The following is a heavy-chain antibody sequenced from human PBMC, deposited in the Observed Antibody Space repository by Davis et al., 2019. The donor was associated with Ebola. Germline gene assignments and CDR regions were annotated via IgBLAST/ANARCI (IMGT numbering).Heavy chain of an antibody. J-gene: IGHJ6*02. CDR3: ARVGFCTGGVCYDHYYYGMDV. CDR2: ISSSSSYI. CDR1: GFTFSSYS. V-gene: IGHV3-21*01. D-gene: IGHD2-8*02. Sequence: GESLKIPCAASGFTFSSYSMTWVRQAPGKGLEWVSSISSSSSYIYYADSVKGRFTISRDNAENSLYLQMNSLRAEDTAVYYCARVGFCTGGVCYDHYYYGMDVWGQGTTVTVSS.